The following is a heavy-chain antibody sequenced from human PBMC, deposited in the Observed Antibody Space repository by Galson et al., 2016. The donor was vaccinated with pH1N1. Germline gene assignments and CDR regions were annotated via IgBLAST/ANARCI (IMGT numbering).Heavy chain of an antibody. CDR1: GGSISSGIYY. Sequence: TLSLTCTVSGGSISSGIYYWSWIRQPAGKGLEWIGLVYSSGTTNSNPSLKSRVSISADTAKNQFSLKLSSVTAVDTAVYYGAGGGAAALLSGEPHNWFDPCGQAILATVSS. CDR3: AGGGAAALLSGEPHNWFDP. CDR2: VYSSGTT. V-gene: IGHV4-61*02. J-gene: IGHJ5*02. D-gene: IGHD3-10*02.